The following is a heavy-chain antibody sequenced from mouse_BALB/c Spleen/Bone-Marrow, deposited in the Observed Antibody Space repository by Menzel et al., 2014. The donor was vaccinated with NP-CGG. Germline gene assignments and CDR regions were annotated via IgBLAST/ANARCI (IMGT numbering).Heavy chain of an antibody. CDR3: ARHAYYDQTEVSFVY. D-gene: IGHD2-4*01. Sequence: EVKLMESGGGLVKSGGSLKLSCAASGFTFNSYGMSWVRQTPEKRLGGVATIRGGGRYTFYPDSVKGRFTISRDNAKNTLYLQLSSLSSEDTALYYCARHAYYDQTEVSFVYWGQGTLVTVSA. CDR2: IRGGGRYT. CDR1: GFTFNSYG. V-gene: IGHV5-9-2*01. J-gene: IGHJ3*01.